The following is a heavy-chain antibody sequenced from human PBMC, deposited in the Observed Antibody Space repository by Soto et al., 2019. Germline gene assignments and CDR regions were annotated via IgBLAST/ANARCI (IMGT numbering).Heavy chain of an antibody. V-gene: IGHV3-23*01. CDR2: ISGSGDFT. D-gene: IGHD3-10*01. CDR1: GFTFSNYA. CDR3: AKWFYGSGSYYNERAFDS. Sequence: PGGSLRLSCAASGFTFSNYAISWVRQTPGKGLEWVSVISGSGDFTYYADSVKGRFTISRDNPKNTIYLQMNSLRAEDTAVYYCAKWFYGSGSYYNERAFDSWGQGTLVTVSS. J-gene: IGHJ4*02.